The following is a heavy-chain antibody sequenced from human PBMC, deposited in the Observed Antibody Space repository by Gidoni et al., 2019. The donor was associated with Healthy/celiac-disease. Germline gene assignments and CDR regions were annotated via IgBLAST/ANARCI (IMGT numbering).Heavy chain of an antibody. CDR1: GFTFSSYA. CDR2: ISYDGSNK. V-gene: IGHV3-30*01. D-gene: IGHD5-12*01. J-gene: IGHJ4*02. CDR3: ARDGGWMATLYYFDY. Sequence: QVQLVESGGGVVQPGRSLILSCAASGFTFSSYAMHWVRQAPGKGLEWVAVISYDGSNKYYADSVKGRFTISRDNSKNTLYLQMNSLRAEDTAVYYCARDGGWMATLYYFDYWGQGTLVTVSS.